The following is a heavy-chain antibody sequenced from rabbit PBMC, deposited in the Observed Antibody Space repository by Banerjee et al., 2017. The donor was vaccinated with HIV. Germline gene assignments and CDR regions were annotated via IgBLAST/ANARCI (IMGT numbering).Heavy chain of an antibody. D-gene: IGHD2-1*01. CDR3: ARDPYGDYGDGSFGL. J-gene: IGHJ4*01. CDR2: IDTGSSGHT. CDR1: GFDFSGYA. Sequence: QEQLVESGGGLVQPEGSLTLTCKASGFDFSGYAISWVRQAPGKGLQWIACIDTGSSGHTYYASWAKGRFTISKISSSTVTLQMTSLTAADTATYFCARDPYGDYGDGSFGLWGQGTLVTVS. V-gene: IGHV1S45*01.